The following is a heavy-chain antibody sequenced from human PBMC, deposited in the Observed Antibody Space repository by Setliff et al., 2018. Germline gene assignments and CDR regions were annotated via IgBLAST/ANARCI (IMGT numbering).Heavy chain of an antibody. Sequence: SETLSLTCTVSGGSISSSSYYWGWIRQPPGKGLEWIGSIYYSGSTYSNPSLKSRVTISVDTSKNQFSLKLSSVTAAATAVYYCARHPHYDSSGYRDYWGQGTLVTVSS. D-gene: IGHD3-22*01. CDR2: IYYSGST. V-gene: IGHV4-39*01. CDR3: ARHPHYDSSGYRDY. J-gene: IGHJ4*02. CDR1: GGSISSSSYY.